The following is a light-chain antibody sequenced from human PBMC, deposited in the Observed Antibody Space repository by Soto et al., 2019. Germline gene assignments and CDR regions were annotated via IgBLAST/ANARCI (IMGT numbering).Light chain of an antibody. J-gene: IGKJ5*01. Sequence: ETVLTQSPGTLYFSPGERATLSCRASQSVXXSHVAWYQQRRGLPPRLLIYGASNRATGIPDRFSGSGSGADFTLTISRLEPEDFAVYFCHQYGNSPPGTFGQGTRL. CDR1: QSVXXSH. CDR2: GAS. CDR3: HQYGNSPPGT. V-gene: IGKV3-20*01.